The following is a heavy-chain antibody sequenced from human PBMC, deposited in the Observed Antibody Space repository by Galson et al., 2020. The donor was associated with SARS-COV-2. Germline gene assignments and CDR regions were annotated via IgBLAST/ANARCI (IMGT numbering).Heavy chain of an antibody. D-gene: IGHD1-20*01. CDR3: ARVVQNNFLLDAFDI. CDR1: RDSVSSNSAA. CDR2: TYYRSKWYN. V-gene: IGHV6-1*01. J-gene: IGHJ3*02. Sequence: SETLYLTCAISRDSVSSNSAAWNWIRQSPSRGLEWLGRTYYRSKWYNDYAVSVKSRITINPDTSKNQFSLQLNSVTPEDTAVYYCARVVQNNFLLDAFDIWGQGTMVTVSS.